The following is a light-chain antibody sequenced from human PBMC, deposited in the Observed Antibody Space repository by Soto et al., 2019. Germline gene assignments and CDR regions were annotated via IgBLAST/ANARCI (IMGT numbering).Light chain of an antibody. CDR2: GAS. V-gene: IGKV3-20*01. Sequence: EIVLTQSPGTLSLSPGERATLSCRASQSVTSSYLAWWQQKPGQAPRLLIYGASNRATGIPDRFSGSGSGTEFTLTISSLQPDDFATYYCQQYNSYSWTFGQGTKVDIK. CDR3: QQYNSYSWT. CDR1: QSVTSSY. J-gene: IGKJ1*01.